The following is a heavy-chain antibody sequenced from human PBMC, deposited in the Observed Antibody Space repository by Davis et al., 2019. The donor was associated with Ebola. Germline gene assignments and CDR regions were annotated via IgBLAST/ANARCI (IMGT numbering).Heavy chain of an antibody. CDR1: GGSISSGGYY. D-gene: IGHD2-2*01. Sequence: PSETLSLTCTVSGGSISSGGYYWSWIRQHPGKGLEWIGYIYYSGSTYYNPSLKSRVTISVDTSKNQFSLKLSSVTAADTAVYYCARVLYCSSTSCYLSGYYYYMDVWGKGTTVTVSS. CDR3: ARVLYCSSTSCYLSGYYYYMDV. J-gene: IGHJ6*03. CDR2: IYYSGST. V-gene: IGHV4-31*03.